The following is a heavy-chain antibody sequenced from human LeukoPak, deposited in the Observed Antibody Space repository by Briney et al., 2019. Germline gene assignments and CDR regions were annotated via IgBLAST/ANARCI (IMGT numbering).Heavy chain of an antibody. V-gene: IGHV1-18*01. CDR3: SMYRSSSWYYFDY. CDR1: GYTFSSYA. J-gene: IGHJ4*02. D-gene: IGHD6-13*01. CDR2: IIAYNGNA. Sequence: GASVKVSCKASGYTFSSYAISWVRQAPGQGLEWMGRIIAYNGNANYAQKFQGRVTMTTDKSTSTAYMELRSLRSDDTAVYYCSMYRSSSWYYFDYWGQGTLVTVSS.